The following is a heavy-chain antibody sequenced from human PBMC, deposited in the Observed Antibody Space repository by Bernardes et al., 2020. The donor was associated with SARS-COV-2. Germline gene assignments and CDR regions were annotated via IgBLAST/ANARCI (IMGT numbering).Heavy chain of an antibody. Sequence: VGSLRLSCVASGFTFSSSAVRWVRQAPGKGLEWVSGISASGGTTDYDDSVKGRFTISRDNSKNTLYLQMNSLRTEDTAVYYCGKVTAGYISDWGQGTLVTVSS. CDR1: GFTFSSSA. V-gene: IGHV3-23*01. CDR3: GKVTAGYISD. J-gene: IGHJ4*02. CDR2: ISASGGTT. D-gene: IGHD6-13*01.